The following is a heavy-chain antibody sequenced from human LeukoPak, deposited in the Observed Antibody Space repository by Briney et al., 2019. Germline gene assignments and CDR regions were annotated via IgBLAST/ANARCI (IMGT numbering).Heavy chain of an antibody. CDR2: ISYDGSNK. D-gene: IGHD1-14*01. CDR1: GFTFSSYA. V-gene: IGHV3-30*04. J-gene: IGHJ4*02. Sequence: PGGSLRLSCAASGFTFSSYAMHWVRQAPGKGLEWVAVISYDGSNKYYADSVKGRFTISRDNSKNTLYLQMNSLIAEDTAVYYCARVDSGIFDYWGQGTLVTVSS. CDR3: ARVDSGIFDY.